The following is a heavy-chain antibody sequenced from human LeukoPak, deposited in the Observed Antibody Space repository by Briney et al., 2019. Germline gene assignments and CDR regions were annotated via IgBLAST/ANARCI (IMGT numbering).Heavy chain of an antibody. CDR3: AKDVTGGIAAAAYHFDY. CDR1: GFTFSSYA. CDR2: IRASGVST. Sequence: GGSLRLSCAASGFTFSSYAMSWVRQAPGKGLEWVSAIRASGVSTYYADSVKGRFTITRDNPKNTLYLQMNSLRAEDTAVYYCAKDVTGGIAAAAYHFDYWGQGTLVTVSS. V-gene: IGHV3-23*01. J-gene: IGHJ4*02. D-gene: IGHD6-13*01.